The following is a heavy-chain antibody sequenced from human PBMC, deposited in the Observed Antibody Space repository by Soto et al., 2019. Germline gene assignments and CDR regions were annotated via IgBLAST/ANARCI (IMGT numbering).Heavy chain of an antibody. CDR2: IFYLGSS. CDR1: GDSIISSDFY. D-gene: IGHD3-16*02. J-gene: IGHJ5*02. CDR3: ARHSLSLRKNHWFHT. Sequence: SETLSLTCTVSGDSIISSDFYWGWVRQPPGKGLEWIGSIFYLGSSYYNPSLKSRVTMSVDTSKNQFSLRLRSVTAADTALYFCARHSLSLRKNHWFHTRGQGIIATVSP. V-gene: IGHV4-39*01.